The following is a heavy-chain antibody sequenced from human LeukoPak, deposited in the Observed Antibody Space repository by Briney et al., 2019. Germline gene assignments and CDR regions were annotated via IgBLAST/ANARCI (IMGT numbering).Heavy chain of an antibody. CDR2: ISSSSSYI. D-gene: IGHD3-10*01. V-gene: IGHV3-21*01. J-gene: IGHJ4*02. Sequence: GGSLRLSCAASGFTFSSYSMNWVRQAPGKGLEWVSSISSSSSYIYYADSVKGRFTISRDNAKNSLYLQMNSLRAEGTAVYYCASRITMVRGVITDYWGQGTLVTVSS. CDR3: ASRITMVRGVITDY. CDR1: GFTFSSYS.